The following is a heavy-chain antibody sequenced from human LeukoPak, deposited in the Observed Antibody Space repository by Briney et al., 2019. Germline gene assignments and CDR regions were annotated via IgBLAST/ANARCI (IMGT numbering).Heavy chain of an antibody. Sequence: GGSLRLSCAASGFTFSSYWMHWVRQAPGKGLVWVSRINTDGSSTSYADSVKGRFTISRDNAKNTLYLQMNSLRAEDTAVYYCARGDIVVVPAATTIDYWGQGTLVTASS. J-gene: IGHJ4*02. V-gene: IGHV3-74*01. CDR2: INTDGSST. CDR1: GFTFSSYW. CDR3: ARGDIVVVPAATTIDY. D-gene: IGHD2-2*01.